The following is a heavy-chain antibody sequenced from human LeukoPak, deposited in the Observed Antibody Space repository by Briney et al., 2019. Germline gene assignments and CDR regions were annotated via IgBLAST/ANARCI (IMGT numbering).Heavy chain of an antibody. CDR3: ARAMVRGVIVVHGMDV. J-gene: IGHJ6*02. D-gene: IGHD3-10*01. V-gene: IGHV1-3*01. Sequence: ASVKVSCKASGYTFTSYAMHWVRQAPGQRLEWMGWINAGNGNTKYSQKFQGRVTITRDTSASTAYMELSSLRSEDTAVYYCARAMVRGVIVVHGMDVWGQGTTVTVSS. CDR1: GYTFTSYA. CDR2: INAGNGNT.